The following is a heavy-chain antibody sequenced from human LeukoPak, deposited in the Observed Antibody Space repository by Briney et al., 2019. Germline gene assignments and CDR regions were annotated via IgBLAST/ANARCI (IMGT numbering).Heavy chain of an antibody. V-gene: IGHV5-51*01. CDR3: ARPPSRGYSSSFEY. J-gene: IGHJ4*02. Sequence: GESLKISCKGSGYSFPTYWIAWVRQMPGKGLEWMGSIYPDESNIRYSPSFQGQVTISADKSISTAYLQWSSLKASDTAMYYCARPPSRGYSSSFEYWGQGTLVTVSS. CDR2: IYPDESNI. D-gene: IGHD2-2*03. CDR1: GYSFPTYW.